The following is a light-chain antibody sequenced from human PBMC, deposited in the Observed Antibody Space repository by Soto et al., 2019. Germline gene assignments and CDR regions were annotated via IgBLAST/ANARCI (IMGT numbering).Light chain of an antibody. J-gene: IGKJ3*01. CDR1: QSVSSSY. CDR3: QQYGSSLFT. CDR2: GAS. V-gene: IGKV3-20*01. Sequence: EIVLTESPGTRSLSPGERATLSCRASQSVSSSYLAWYQQKPGQAPRLLIYGASGRATGIPDRFSGSGSGTDFTLTISRLEPEDFAVYYCQQYGSSLFTFGPGTKVDIK.